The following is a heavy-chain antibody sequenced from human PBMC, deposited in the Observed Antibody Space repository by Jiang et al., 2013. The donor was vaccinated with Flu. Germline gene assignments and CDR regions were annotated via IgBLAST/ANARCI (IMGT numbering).Heavy chain of an antibody. J-gene: IGHJ6*02. CDR3: ARDRRYYGSGSYPVYYYYGMDV. CDR2: IWYDGSNK. CDR1: GFTFSSYG. D-gene: IGHD3-10*01. Sequence: RSLRLACAASGFTFSSYGMHWVRQAPGKGLEWVAVIWYDGSNKYYADSVKGRFTISRDNSKNTLYLQMNSLRAEDTAVYYCARDRRYYGSGSYPVYYYYGMDVWGQGTTVTVSS. V-gene: IGHV3-33*01.